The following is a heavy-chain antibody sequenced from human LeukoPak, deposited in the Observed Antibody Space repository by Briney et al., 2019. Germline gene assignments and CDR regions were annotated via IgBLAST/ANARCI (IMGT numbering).Heavy chain of an antibody. V-gene: IGHV1-18*01. J-gene: IGHJ4*02. CDR1: GYTFTSYG. CDR3: ARLQTYDFWSGLPYFDY. Sequence: ASVKVSCKASGYTFTSYGISWVRQAPGQGLEWMGWISAYNGNTNYAQKLQGRVTMTTDTSTSTAYMELRSLRSDDTAVYYCARLQTYDFWSGLPYFDYWDQGTLVTVSS. D-gene: IGHD3-3*01. CDR2: ISAYNGNT.